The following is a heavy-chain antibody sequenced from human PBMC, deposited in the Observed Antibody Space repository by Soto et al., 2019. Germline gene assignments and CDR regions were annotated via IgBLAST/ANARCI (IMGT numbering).Heavy chain of an antibody. J-gene: IGHJ4*02. D-gene: IGHD6-6*01. CDR1: GFTFSSYA. CDR2: ISGSGDST. CDR3: AKGSYGTSYSAIAY. Sequence: EVQLLESGGGLVQPGGSLRLSCAASGFTFSSYAMRWVRQAPGKGLEWVSTISGSGDSTYYAASVKGRFTISRDNSKNTLSLQMYSLRAEDTAIYYCAKGSYGTSYSAIAYWGQGTLVTVSS. V-gene: IGHV3-23*01.